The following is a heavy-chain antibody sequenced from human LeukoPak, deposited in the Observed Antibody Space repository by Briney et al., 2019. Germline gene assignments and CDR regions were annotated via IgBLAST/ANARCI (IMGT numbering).Heavy chain of an antibody. J-gene: IGHJ4*02. CDR2: IYYSGST. CDR1: GGSISSYY. D-gene: IGHD2/OR15-2a*01. CDR3: ARDLGLLSMVY. V-gene: IGHV4-59*12. Sequence: SETLSLTCTVSGGSISSYYWSWIRQPPGKGLEWIGYIYYSGSTNYNPSLKSRVTISVDTSKNQFSLKLSSVTAADTAVYYCARDLGLLSMVYWGQGTLVTVSS.